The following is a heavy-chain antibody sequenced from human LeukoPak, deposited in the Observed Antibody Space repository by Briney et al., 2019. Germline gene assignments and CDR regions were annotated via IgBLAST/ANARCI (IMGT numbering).Heavy chain of an antibody. Sequence: ASVKVSCKASGYTFTSYYMHWVRQAPGQGLEWTGIINPSGGSTSYAQKFQGRVTMTRDTSTSTVYMELSSLRSEDTAVYYCARGYCTNGVCYWGVYYYYYMDVWGKGTTVTASS. CDR2: INPSGGST. D-gene: IGHD2-8*01. CDR1: GYTFTSYY. J-gene: IGHJ6*03. V-gene: IGHV1-46*01. CDR3: ARGYCTNGVCYWGVYYYYYMDV.